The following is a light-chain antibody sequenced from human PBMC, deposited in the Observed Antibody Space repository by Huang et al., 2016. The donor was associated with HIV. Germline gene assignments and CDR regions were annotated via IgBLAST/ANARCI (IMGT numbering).Light chain of an antibody. CDR3: MQAIQSWT. CDR2: LAS. CDR1: QSLLHSNGYNY. V-gene: IGKV2-28*01. Sequence: DIVMTQSPRFLPVTPGEPASISCRSSQSLLHSNGYNYLDWYLQKPGQSPQLLIYLASNRAAGVPDRFSGSGSGTDFTLKISRVEAEYVGVYYCMQAIQSWTFGQGTKVEIK. J-gene: IGKJ1*01.